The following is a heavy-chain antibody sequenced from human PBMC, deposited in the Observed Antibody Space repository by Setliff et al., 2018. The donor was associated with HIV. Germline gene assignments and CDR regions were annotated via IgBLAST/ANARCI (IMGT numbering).Heavy chain of an antibody. CDR1: GGTFSSYA. D-gene: IGHD6-13*01. CDR2: FIPIFTTA. CDR3: ASAGYSSSWLNYYYYMDV. V-gene: IGHV1-69*13. Sequence: SVKVSCKAPGGTFSSYAISWVRQAPGQGLEWMGGFIPIFTTANYAQKFQGRVTITADESTSTAYMELSSLRSEDTAVYHCASAGYSSSWLNYYYYMDVWGKGTTVTVSS. J-gene: IGHJ6*03.